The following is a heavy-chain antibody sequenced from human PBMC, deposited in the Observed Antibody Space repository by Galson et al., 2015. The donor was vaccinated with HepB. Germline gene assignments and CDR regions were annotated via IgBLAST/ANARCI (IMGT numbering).Heavy chain of an antibody. D-gene: IGHD2-2*01. CDR3: ARARPPIVVVPAALLGY. J-gene: IGHJ4*02. CDR2: ISYDGSNK. Sequence: SLRLSCAASGFTFSSYAMHWVRQAPGKGLEWVAVISYDGSNKYYADSVKGRFTISRDNSKNTLYLQMNSLRAEDTAVYYCARARPPIVVVPAALLGYWGQGTLVTVSS. V-gene: IGHV3-30-3*01. CDR1: GFTFSSYA.